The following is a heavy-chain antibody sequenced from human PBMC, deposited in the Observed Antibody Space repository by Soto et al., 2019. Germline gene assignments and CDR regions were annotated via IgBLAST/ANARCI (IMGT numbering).Heavy chain of an antibody. CDR1: GYTFTTYP. V-gene: IGHV1-3*01. CDR3: ATTPPVGGYYYYGMDV. Sequence: ASVKVSCKGSGYTFTTYPLHWVRQAPGQRLEWMGWINAGNGNTKYSQKFQGRVTITRDTSASTAYMELSSLRSEDTAVYYCATTPPVGGYYYYGMDVWGQGTTVTVSS. CDR2: INAGNGNT. J-gene: IGHJ6*02. D-gene: IGHD1-26*01.